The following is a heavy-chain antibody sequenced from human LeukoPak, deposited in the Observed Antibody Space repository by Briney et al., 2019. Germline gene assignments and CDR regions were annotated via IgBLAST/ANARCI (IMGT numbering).Heavy chain of an antibody. CDR2: IYHSGST. J-gene: IGHJ4*02. D-gene: IGHD3-22*01. CDR3: ARMDYDSSGSYDY. Sequence: PSETLSLTCTVSGYCISSGYYWGWIRQLPGKGLEWIGSIYHSGSTYYNPSLKSRVTISVDTSKNQFSLKLSSVTAADTAVYYCARMDYDSSGSYDYWGQGTLVTVSS. CDR1: GYCISSGYY. V-gene: IGHV4-38-2*02.